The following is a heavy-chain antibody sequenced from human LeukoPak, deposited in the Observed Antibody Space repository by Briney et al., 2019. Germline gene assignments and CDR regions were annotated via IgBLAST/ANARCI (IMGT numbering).Heavy chain of an antibody. J-gene: IGHJ4*02. D-gene: IGHD5-12*01. CDR2: ISGSGGNT. CDR3: ARAPESGYDLNY. CDR1: VFTFSKYA. V-gene: IGHV3-23*01. Sequence: PGGSLRLSCVASVFTFSKYAMSWVRQAPGKGLEWVSGISGSGGNTYYADSVKGRFTISRDNSKNTLYLQMNSLRAEDTAVYYCARAPESGYDLNYWGQGTLVTVSS.